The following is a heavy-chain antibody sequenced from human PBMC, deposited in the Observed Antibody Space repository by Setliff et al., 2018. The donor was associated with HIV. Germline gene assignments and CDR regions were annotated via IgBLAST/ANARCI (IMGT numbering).Heavy chain of an antibody. V-gene: IGHV1-46*01. CDR2: INPAGNPT. D-gene: IGHD6-19*01. J-gene: IGHJ5*02. CDR1: GYTFTSDY. CDR3: AKAIPGPAINSGRIKNWFDP. Sequence: ASVKVSCKASGYTFTSDYIQWVRQAPGQGLEWMGIINPAGNPTSYEQKFQGRLTMTRDTSTNTVYMELSSLRSEGTAVSYCAKAIPGPAINSGRIKNWFDPWGEGTLVTVSS.